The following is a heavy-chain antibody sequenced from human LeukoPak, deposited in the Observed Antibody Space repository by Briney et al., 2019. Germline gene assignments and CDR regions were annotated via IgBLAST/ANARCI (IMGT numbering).Heavy chain of an antibody. D-gene: IGHD3-22*01. CDR3: AKDADSSGSDAFDI. Sequence: PGGSLRLSCATSGFTFDDYAMHWVRQAPGKGLEWVSLISWDGGSTYYADSVKDRFTISRDNSKNSLYLQMHSLGAEDTALYYCAKDADSSGSDAFDIWGQGTMVTVSS. V-gene: IGHV3-43D*03. J-gene: IGHJ3*02. CDR2: ISWDGGST. CDR1: GFTFDDYA.